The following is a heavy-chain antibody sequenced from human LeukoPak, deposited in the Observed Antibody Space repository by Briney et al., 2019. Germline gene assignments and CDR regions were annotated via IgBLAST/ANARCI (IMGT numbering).Heavy chain of an antibody. CDR3: ARGVKGCSSTSCYTNKVLGY. CDR1: GGSFSGYY. CDR2: INHSGST. J-gene: IGHJ4*02. V-gene: IGHV4-34*01. Sequence: SETLSLTCAVYGGSFSGYYWSWIRQPPGKGLEWIGEINHSGSTNYNPSLKSRVTISVDTSKNQFSLKLSSVTAADTAVYYCARGVKGCSSTSCYTNKVLGYWGQGTLVTVSS. D-gene: IGHD2-2*02.